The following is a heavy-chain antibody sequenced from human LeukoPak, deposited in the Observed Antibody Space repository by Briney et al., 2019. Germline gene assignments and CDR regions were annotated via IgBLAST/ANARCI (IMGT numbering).Heavy chain of an antibody. CDR3: ARAPSTTVTTFCLFDY. CDR1: GYTFTSYY. D-gene: IGHD4-17*01. CDR2: INPSGGST. J-gene: IGHJ4*02. Sequence: ASVKVSCKASGYTFTSYYMHWVRQAPGQGLEWMGIINPSGGSTSYAQKFQGRVTMTRDTSTSTVYMELNSLSSEDTAVYVCARAPSTTVTTFCLFDYWGQGTLVTVSA. V-gene: IGHV1-46*01.